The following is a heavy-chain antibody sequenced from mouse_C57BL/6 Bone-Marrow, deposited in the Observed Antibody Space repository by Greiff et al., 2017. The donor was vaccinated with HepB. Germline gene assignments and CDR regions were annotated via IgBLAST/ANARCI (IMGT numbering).Heavy chain of an antibody. CDR3: ARGLRSY. CDR1: GYTFTSYW. CDR2: IYPGSGST. J-gene: IGHJ3*01. V-gene: IGHV1-55*01. Sequence: QVHVKQPGAELVKPGASVKMSCKASGYTFTSYWITWVKQRPGQGLEWIGDIYPGSGSTNYNEKFKSKATLTVDTSSSTAYMQLSSLTSEDSAVYYCARGLRSYWGQGTLVTVSA. D-gene: IGHD1-1*01.